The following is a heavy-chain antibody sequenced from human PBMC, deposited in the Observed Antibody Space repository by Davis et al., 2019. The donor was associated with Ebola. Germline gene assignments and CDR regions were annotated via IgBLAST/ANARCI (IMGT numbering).Heavy chain of an antibody. V-gene: IGHV5-51*01. D-gene: IGHD1-26*01. CDR1: GYSFTSYW. CDR2: IYPGDSDT. CDR3: ARQRGLGLPFGAFDI. Sequence: GESLKISCKGSGYSFTSYWIGWVRQMPGKGLEWMGIIYPGDSDTTYSPSFQGQVTISADRSISTAYLHWSSLKASDTAMYYWARQRGLGLPFGAFDIWGQGTVVTVSS. J-gene: IGHJ3*02.